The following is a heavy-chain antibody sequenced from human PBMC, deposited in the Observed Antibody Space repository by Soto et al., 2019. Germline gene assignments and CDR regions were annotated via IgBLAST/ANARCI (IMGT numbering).Heavy chain of an antibody. J-gene: IGHJ4*02. V-gene: IGHV4-30-2*01. CDR2: VSHRGTA. Sequence: PSETLSLTCAVSGGSIDSTDYSLTWIRQPPGKGLEWIGYVSHRGTAYSIPSLKGRLTLSMDSSQTQFSLKLTSVTASDTAIYYCARPDSNGWYDYWGQGTPVTVSS. CDR1: GGSIDSTDYS. D-gene: IGHD6-19*01. CDR3: ARPDSNGWYDY.